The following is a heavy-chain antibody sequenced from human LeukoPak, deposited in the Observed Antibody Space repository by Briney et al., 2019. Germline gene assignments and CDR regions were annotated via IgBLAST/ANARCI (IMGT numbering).Heavy chain of an antibody. V-gene: IGHV4-39*07. CDR2: IYDSGST. CDR1: GGSIRSSYYY. J-gene: IGHJ2*01. CDR3: ARDNGDYYWYFDL. D-gene: IGHD4-17*01. Sequence: SETLSLTCTVSGGSIRSSYYYWGWIRQPPGRGLEWIGSIYDSGSTYYNPSLKSRVTISVDTSKNQFSLKLSSVTAADTAVYYCARDNGDYYWYFDLWGRGTLVTVSS.